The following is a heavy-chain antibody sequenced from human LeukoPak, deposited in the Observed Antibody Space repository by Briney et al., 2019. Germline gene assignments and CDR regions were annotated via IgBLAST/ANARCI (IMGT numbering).Heavy chain of an antibody. CDR1: GFTFSNAW. CDR3: TTVTYSSSWYRDYGDYYYMDV. V-gene: IGHV3-15*01. Sequence: GASLRLSRAASGFTFSNAWISWVRQAPGKGREWVGCIKRKTDGGTTDYAAPVKGRFTISRDDSKNTLYLQMNSLKTEDTAVYYCTTVTYSSSWYRDYGDYYYMDVWGKGTTVTVSS. J-gene: IGHJ6*03. D-gene: IGHD6-13*01. CDR2: IKRKTDGGTT.